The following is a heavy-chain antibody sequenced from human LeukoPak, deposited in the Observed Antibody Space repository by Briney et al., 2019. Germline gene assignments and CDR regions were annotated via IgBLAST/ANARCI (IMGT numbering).Heavy chain of an antibody. CDR2: ISGSGGRT. CDR3: AKAPYNYDFWSGFPDY. V-gene: IGHV3-23*01. J-gene: IGHJ4*02. D-gene: IGHD3-3*01. CDR1: GFTFSSYA. Sequence: GGSLRLSCAASGFTFSSYAMSWVRQAPGKGLEWVSAISGSGGRTDYADSMKGRFTISRDNSKNTLYLQMNSLRAEDTAVYYCAKAPYNYDFWSGFPDYWGQGTLVTVSS.